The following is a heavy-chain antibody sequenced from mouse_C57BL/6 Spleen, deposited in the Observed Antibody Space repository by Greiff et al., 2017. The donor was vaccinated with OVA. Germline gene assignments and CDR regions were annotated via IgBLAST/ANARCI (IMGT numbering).Heavy chain of an antibody. CDR3: ARQGGYFYFDY. V-gene: IGHV5-17*01. CDR1: GFTFSDYG. Sequence: DVKLVESGGGLVKPGGSLKLSCAASGFTFSDYGMHWVRQAPEKGLEWVAYISSGSSTIYYADTVKGRFTISRDNAKNTLFLQMTSLRSEDTAMYYCARQGGYFYFDYWGQGTTLTVSS. D-gene: IGHD2-3*01. J-gene: IGHJ2*01. CDR2: ISSGSSTI.